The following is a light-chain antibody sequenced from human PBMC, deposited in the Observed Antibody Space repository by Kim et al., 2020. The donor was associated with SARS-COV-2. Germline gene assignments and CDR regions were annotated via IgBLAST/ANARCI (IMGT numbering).Light chain of an antibody. CDR1: SSNIGSNT. CDR3: AAWDDSLNGVV. Sequence: ELTQPPSASGTPGQRVTISCSGSSSNIGSNTVNWYQQLPGTAPKLLIYSNNQRPSGVPDRFSGSKSGTSASLAISGLQSEDEADYYCAAWDDSLNGVVFGGGTKVTVL. J-gene: IGLJ2*01. V-gene: IGLV1-44*01. CDR2: SNN.